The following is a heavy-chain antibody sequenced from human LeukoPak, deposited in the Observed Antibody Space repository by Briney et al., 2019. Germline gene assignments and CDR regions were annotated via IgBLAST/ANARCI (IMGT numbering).Heavy chain of an antibody. CDR3: ARGEIYYDFWSGYFDY. J-gene: IGHJ4*02. V-gene: IGHV3-23*01. CDR2: ISGSGGST. Sequence: GGSLRLSCAASGFTFSSYAMSWVRQAPGKGLEWVSAISGSGGSTYYADSVKGRFTISRDNSKNTLYLQMNSLRAEDTAVYYCARGEIYYDFWSGYFDYWGQGTLVTVSS. D-gene: IGHD3-3*01. CDR1: GFTFSSYA.